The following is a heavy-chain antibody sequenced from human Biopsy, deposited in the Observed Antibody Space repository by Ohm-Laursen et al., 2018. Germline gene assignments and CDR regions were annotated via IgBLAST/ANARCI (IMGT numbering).Heavy chain of an antibody. Sequence: SVTAFCKAYGGTFSNYAISWVRQAPGEGLEWMGGIIAVSGLVNYAPKFQGRVSITADKSTTTAYMELSNLKSEDTAVYYCATPFQYYDSLGGYPPFDHWGQGTLVTVSS. CDR1: GGTFSNYA. J-gene: IGHJ4*02. V-gene: IGHV1-69*10. CDR3: ATPFQYYDSLGGYPPFDH. CDR2: IIAVSGLV. D-gene: IGHD3-3*01.